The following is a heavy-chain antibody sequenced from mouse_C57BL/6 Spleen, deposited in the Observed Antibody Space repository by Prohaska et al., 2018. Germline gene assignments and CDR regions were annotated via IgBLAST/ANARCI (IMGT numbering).Heavy chain of an antibody. Sequence: QKLSCAAFGFTFSSYAMSWVRQTPEKRLEWVATISDGGSYTYYPDNVKGRFTISRDNAKNNQYLQMSHMKAEETAMYYYARGYGGSYGYIDVWGTGTTVTVSS. V-gene: IGHV5-4*01. CDR2: ISDGGSYT. J-gene: IGHJ1*03. D-gene: IGHD1-1*01. CDR1: GFTFSSYA. CDR3: ARGYGGSYGYIDV.